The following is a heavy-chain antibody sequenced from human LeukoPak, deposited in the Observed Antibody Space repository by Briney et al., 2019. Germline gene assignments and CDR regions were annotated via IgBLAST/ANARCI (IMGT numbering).Heavy chain of an antibody. CDR1: GGTFSSDT. D-gene: IGHD3-3*01. V-gene: IGHV1-69*04. CDR3: ARENYDFWSGSNSQLDY. CDR2: IIPILGIA. Sequence: SVKVSCKASGGTFSSDTISSLRQAPGQGLEWMGRIIPILGIANYAQKFQGRVTITADKSTSTAYMELSSLRSEDTAVYYCARENYDFWSGSNSQLDYWGQGTLVTVSS. J-gene: IGHJ4*02.